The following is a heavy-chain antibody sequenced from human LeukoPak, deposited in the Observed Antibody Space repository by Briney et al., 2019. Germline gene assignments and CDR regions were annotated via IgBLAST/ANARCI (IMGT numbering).Heavy chain of an antibody. CDR2: IYHSGST. CDR1: GGSISSSNW. V-gene: IGHV4-4*02. CDR3: ASSYSSSWYRAFDI. Sequence: SETLSLTCAVSGGSISSSNWWSWVRQPPGKGLEWIGEIYHSGSTNYNPSLKSRVTISVDKSKNQFSLKLSSVTAADTAVYYCASSYSSSWYRAFDIWGRGTMVTVSS. J-gene: IGHJ3*02. D-gene: IGHD6-13*01.